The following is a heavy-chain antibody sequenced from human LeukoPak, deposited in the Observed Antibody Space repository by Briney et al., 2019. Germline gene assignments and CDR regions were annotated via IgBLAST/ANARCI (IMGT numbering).Heavy chain of an antibody. CDR2: ISTSSRTI. CDR3: ARGLGF. J-gene: IGHJ2*01. CDR1: GFTFSSYG. D-gene: IGHD6-25*01. V-gene: IGHV3-48*01. Sequence: SGGSLRLSCAGSGFTFSSYGVRQAPGKGLEWLAYISTSSRTIYYADSVKGRFTISRDNAKNSLYLQMNTLRAEDTAVYYCARGLGFGGRGPLVIVS.